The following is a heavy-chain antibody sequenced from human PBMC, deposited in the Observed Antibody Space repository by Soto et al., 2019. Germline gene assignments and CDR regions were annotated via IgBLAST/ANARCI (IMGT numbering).Heavy chain of an antibody. CDR1: GGSISSYY. Sequence: PSETLSLTCTVSGGSISSYYWSWIRQPPGKGLEWIVYIYYCGSTNYNPSLKSRVTISVDTSKDQFSLKLSSVTAADTAVYYCARMEYSSSGFDPWGQGTLVTVSS. CDR2: IYYCGST. D-gene: IGHD6-6*01. J-gene: IGHJ5*02. V-gene: IGHV4-59*08. CDR3: ARMEYSSSGFDP.